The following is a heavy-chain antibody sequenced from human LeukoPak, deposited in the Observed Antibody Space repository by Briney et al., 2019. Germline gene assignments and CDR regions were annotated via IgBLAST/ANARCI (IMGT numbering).Heavy chain of an antibody. CDR1: GYTFTSYG. J-gene: IGHJ5*02. V-gene: IGHV1-18*01. Sequence: ASVKVSCKASGYTFTSYGISWVRQAPGQGLEWMGWISAYNGNTNYAQKLQGRVTMTTDTSTSTAYMELRSLRSDDTAVYYCAKDRIVGATPNWFDPWGQGTLVTVSS. D-gene: IGHD1-26*01. CDR3: AKDRIVGATPNWFDP. CDR2: ISAYNGNT.